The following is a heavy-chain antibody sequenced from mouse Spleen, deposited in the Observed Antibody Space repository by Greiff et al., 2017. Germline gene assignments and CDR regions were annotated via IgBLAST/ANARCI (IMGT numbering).Heavy chain of an antibody. D-gene: IGHD2-4*01. J-gene: IGHJ3*01. Sequence: VQGVESGAELAKPGASVKLSCKASGYTFTSYWMHWVKQRPGQGLEWIGYINPSSGYTKYNQKFKDKATLTADKSSSAAYMQLSSLTYEDSAVYYCAPMITAWFAYWGQGTLVTVSA. CDR1: GYTFTSYW. V-gene: IGHV1-7*01. CDR2: INPSSGYT. CDR3: APMITAWFAY.